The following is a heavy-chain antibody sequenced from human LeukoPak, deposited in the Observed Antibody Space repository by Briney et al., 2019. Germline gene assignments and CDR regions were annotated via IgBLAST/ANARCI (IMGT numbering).Heavy chain of an antibody. J-gene: IGHJ4*02. CDR1: GFTFRSYG. CDR3: ANALLRKVVVISGAGYYLDS. CDR2: ISGSATST. D-gene: IGHD3-22*01. V-gene: IGHV3-23*01. Sequence: GGSLRLSCAASGFTFRSYGMSWVRQAPGKGLEWVSTISGSATSTNYADSVKGRFTISRDNSKNTLYLQMNSLRAEDTAVYYCANALLRKVVVISGAGYYLDSWGEGTLVTVSS.